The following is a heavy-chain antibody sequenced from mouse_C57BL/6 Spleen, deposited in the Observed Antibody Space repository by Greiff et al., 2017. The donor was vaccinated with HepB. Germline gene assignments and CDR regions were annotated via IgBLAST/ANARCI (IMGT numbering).Heavy chain of an antibody. CDR3: ARRDGNFYAMDY. CDR1: GYAFTNYL. Sequence: VQLQQSGAELVRPGTSVKVSCKASGYAFTNYLIEWVKQRPGQGLEWIGVINPGSGGTNYNEKFKGKATLTADKSSSPAYMQLSSLTSEDSAVYFCARRDGNFYAMDYWGQVTSVTVSS. V-gene: IGHV1-54*01. CDR2: INPGSGGT. J-gene: IGHJ4*01. D-gene: IGHD2-1*01.